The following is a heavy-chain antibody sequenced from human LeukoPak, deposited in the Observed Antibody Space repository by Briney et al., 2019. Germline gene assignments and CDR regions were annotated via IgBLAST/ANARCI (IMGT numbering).Heavy chain of an antibody. D-gene: IGHD6-6*01. Sequence: SETLSLTCTVSGGSISSSSYYWGWIRHPPGKGLEWIGSIYYSGSTYYNPSLKSRVTISVDTSKNQFSLKLSSVTAADTAVYYCARDQVLSSSSGHGDYWGQGTLVTVSS. V-gene: IGHV4-39*07. J-gene: IGHJ4*02. CDR2: IYYSGST. CDR3: ARDQVLSSSSGHGDY. CDR1: GGSISSSSYY.